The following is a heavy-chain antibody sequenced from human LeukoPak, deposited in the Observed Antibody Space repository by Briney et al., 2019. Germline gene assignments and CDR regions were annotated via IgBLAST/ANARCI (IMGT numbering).Heavy chain of an antibody. CDR2: INPNSGGT. J-gene: IGHJ6*02. CDR1: GYTFTGYY. CDR3: AREPVVVPVAFKVDGMDV. Sequence: ASVKVSCKASGYTFTGYYMHWVRQAPGQGLEWMGRINPNSGGTNYAQKFQGRVTMTRDTSTSTVYMELSSLRSEDTAVYYCAREPVVVPVAFKVDGMDVWGQGTTVTVSS. D-gene: IGHD2-2*01. V-gene: IGHV1-2*06.